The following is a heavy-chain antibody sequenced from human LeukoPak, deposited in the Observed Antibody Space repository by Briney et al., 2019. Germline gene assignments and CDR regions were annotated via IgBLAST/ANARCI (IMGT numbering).Heavy chain of an antibody. V-gene: IGHV4-34*01. CDR3: AASVWFGELIDSP. CDR2: IYYSGST. J-gene: IGHJ5*02. D-gene: IGHD3-10*01. CDR1: GGSFSPYY. Sequence: SETLSLTCAVYGGSFSPYYWSWIRQSPDKGLECIGSIYYSGSTYYNPSLKSRVTISVDTSKNQFSLKLSSVTAADTAVYYCAASVWFGELIDSPWGQGTLVTVSS.